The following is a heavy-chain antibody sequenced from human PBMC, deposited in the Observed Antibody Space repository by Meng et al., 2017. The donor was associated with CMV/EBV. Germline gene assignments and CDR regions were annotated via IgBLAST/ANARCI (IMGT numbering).Heavy chain of an antibody. CDR2: MNPNSGNT. Sequence: ASVKVSCKASGYTFTSYDINWVRQATGQGLEWMGWMNPNSGNTGYAQKFQGRVTITRNTSISTAYMELSSLRSEDTAVYYCARRGSSGWPYYYYGMDVWGQGNTVTVSS. D-gene: IGHD6-19*01. J-gene: IGHJ6*02. CDR1: GYTFTSYD. CDR3: ARRGSSGWPYYYYGMDV. V-gene: IGHV1-8*03.